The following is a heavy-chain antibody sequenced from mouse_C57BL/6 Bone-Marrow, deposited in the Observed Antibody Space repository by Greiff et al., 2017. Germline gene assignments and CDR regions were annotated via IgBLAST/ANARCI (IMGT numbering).Heavy chain of an antibody. V-gene: IGHV5-17*01. CDR1: GFTFSDYG. CDR2: ISSGSSTI. J-gene: IGHJ4*01. Sequence: EVQLVESGGGLVKPGGSLKLSCAASGFTFSDYGMHWVRQAPEKGLEWVAYISSGSSTIYYADTVTGRFTISRDNAKNTLFLQMTSLRSEDTAMYYCARGYSMDYWGQGTSVTVSS. D-gene: IGHD1-2*01. CDR3: ARGYSMDY.